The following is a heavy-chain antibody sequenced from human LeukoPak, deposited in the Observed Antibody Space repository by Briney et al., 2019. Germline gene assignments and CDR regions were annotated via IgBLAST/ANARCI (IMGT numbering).Heavy chain of an antibody. CDR1: GGSFSSYY. V-gene: IGHV4-59*12. CDR3: ARDPGIAAAPLAFDI. Sequence: SETLSLTCTVSGGSFSSYYWSWIRQPPGKGLEWIGYIYYSGSTNYNPSLKSRVTISLDTSKNQFSLKLSSVTAADTAVYYCARDPGIAAAPLAFDIWGQGTMVTVSS. J-gene: IGHJ3*02. CDR2: IYYSGST. D-gene: IGHD6-13*01.